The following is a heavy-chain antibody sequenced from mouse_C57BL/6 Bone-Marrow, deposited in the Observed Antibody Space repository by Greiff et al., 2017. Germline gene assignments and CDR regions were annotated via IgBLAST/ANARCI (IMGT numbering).Heavy chain of an antibody. J-gene: IGHJ2*01. CDR3: ARGGYDYVDY. V-gene: IGHV5-4*01. D-gene: IGHD2-3*01. CDR2: ISDGGSYT. CDR1: GFTFSSYA. Sequence: EVQVVESGGGLVKPGGSLKLSCAASGFTFSSYAMSWVRQTPEKRLEWVATISDGGSYTYYPDNVKGRFTISRDNAKNNLYLQMGHLKSEDTAMYYCARGGYDYVDYWGQGTTLTVSS.